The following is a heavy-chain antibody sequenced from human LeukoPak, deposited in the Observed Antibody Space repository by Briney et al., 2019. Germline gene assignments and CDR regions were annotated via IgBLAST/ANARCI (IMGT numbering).Heavy chain of an antibody. D-gene: IGHD4-17*01. CDR2: ISSDGGNK. V-gene: IGHV3-30*04. CDR3: ASMTTVTTNDY. Sequence: GGSLRLSCAASRFTFSSSVMHWVRQAPGKGLEWVAVISSDGGNKYYADSVKGRFTISRDNSKNTLYLQMNSLRAEDTAVYYCASMTTVTTNDYWGQGTLVTVSS. J-gene: IGHJ4*02. CDR1: RFTFSSSV.